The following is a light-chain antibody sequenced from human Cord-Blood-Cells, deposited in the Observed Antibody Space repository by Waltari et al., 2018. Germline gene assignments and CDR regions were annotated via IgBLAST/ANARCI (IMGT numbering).Light chain of an antibody. CDR2: GAS. Sequence: EIVFTQSPGTLSLYPGERATLSCRASQSVSSSYLAWYQQKPGQAPRLLIYGASSRATGIPDRFSGSGSGTDFTLTISRLEPEDFAVYYCQQYGSSPPAWTFGQGTKVEIK. J-gene: IGKJ1*01. V-gene: IGKV3-20*01. CDR1: QSVSSSY. CDR3: QQYGSSPPAWT.